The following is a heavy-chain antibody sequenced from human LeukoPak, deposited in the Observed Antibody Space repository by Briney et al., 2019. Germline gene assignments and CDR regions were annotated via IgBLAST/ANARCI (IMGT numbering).Heavy chain of an antibody. CDR2: IIPISATP. Sequence: ASVKVSCKASGGTFISDAVAWVRQAPGQGLEWMGGIIPISATPLYAQHFQGRVTFTADESATTAYMELRSLRSDDTAVYYCARNCRSRGWYYYYYYMDVWGKGTTVTVSS. J-gene: IGHJ6*03. D-gene: IGHD6-19*01. V-gene: IGHV1-69*01. CDR1: GGTFISDA. CDR3: ARNCRSRGWYYYYYYMDV.